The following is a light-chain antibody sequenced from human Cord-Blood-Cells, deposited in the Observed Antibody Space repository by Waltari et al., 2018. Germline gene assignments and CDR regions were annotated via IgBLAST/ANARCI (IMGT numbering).Light chain of an antibody. CDR1: SSDVGSYNL. V-gene: IGLV2-23*01. CDR3: CSCAGSSTLV. Sequence: QSALTQPASVSGSPGQSITIPCTGTSSDVGSYNLFSWYQQHPGKAPKLMIYEGSKRPSGVSNRFSGSKSGNTASLTISGLQAEDEADYYCCSCAGSSTLVFGGGTKLTVL. CDR2: EGS. J-gene: IGLJ3*02.